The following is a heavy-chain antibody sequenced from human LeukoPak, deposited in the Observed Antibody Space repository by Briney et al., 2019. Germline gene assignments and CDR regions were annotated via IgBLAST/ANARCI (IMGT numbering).Heavy chain of an antibody. CDR3: ARFYYDSSIRLRPPDY. Sequence: SVKVSCKASGGTFSSYAISWVRQAPGQGLEWMGGIIPIFGTANYAQKFQGRVTITADESTSTAYMELSSLRSEDTAVYYCARFYYDSSIRLRPPDYWGQGTLVTVSS. D-gene: IGHD3-22*01. CDR1: GGTFSSYA. CDR2: IIPIFGTA. V-gene: IGHV1-69*13. J-gene: IGHJ4*02.